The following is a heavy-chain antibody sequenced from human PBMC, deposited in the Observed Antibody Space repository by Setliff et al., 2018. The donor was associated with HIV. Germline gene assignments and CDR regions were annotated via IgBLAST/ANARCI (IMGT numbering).Heavy chain of an antibody. CDR1: GFTFSRYS. CDR2: ISSSSSYT. D-gene: IGHD3-10*01. J-gene: IGHJ5*02. CDR3: ARDMNYYGSGSYYRNWFDP. Sequence: RLSCAASGFTFSRYSMNWVRQAPGKGLEWVSYISSSSSYTHYADSVKGRFTISRDNVKNSLYLQMNSLRAEDTAVYYCARDMNYYGSGSYYRNWFDPWGQGTLVTVSS. V-gene: IGHV3-21*01.